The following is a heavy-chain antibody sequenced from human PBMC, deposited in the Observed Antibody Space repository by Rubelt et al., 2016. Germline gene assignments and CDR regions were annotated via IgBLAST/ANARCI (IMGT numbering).Heavy chain of an antibody. CDR1: GYSFSSYA. J-gene: IGHJ6*02. V-gene: IGHV1-2*02. CDR2: INPNSGGS. CDR3: AREGDYYYGMDV. Sequence: QVQLVQSGSELKDPGASVTVSCKASGYSFSSYAMNWVRQAPGQGLEWMGWINPNSGGSNYAQKFQGRVTMTRATSISTAYMELSRLRSDDTAVYYCAREGDYYYGMDVWGQGTTVTVSS. D-gene: IGHD3-16*01.